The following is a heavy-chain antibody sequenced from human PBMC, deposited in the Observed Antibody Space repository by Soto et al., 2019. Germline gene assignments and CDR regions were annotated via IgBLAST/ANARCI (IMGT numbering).Heavy chain of an antibody. V-gene: IGHV1-69*01. CDR2: IIPLFGTT. CDR1: GDTFKNCV. Sequence: QVQVVQSGVEVRRPGSSVKVSCKASGDTFKNCVISWVRQAPGQGLEWMGGIIPLFGTTDFAQRFQGRLTITTDESTTTAYMELSRLRSEDTATYYCASELGFGKLSVVWGKWTTVIVSS. CDR3: ASELGFGKLSVV. J-gene: IGHJ6*04. D-gene: IGHD3-10*01.